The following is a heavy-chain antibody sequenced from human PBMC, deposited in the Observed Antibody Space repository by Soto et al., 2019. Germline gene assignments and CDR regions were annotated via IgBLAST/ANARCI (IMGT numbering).Heavy chain of an antibody. D-gene: IGHD7-27*01. V-gene: IGHV4-39*01. CDR3: ARLASLGTSHSDY. CDR2: IYYSGST. CDR1: GGSVSSSTYY. J-gene: IGHJ4*02. Sequence: QLQLQESGPGLLKPSETLSLTCTVSGGSVSSSTYYWGWIRQPPGKGLEWIGSIYYSGSTYYNPSLKSRVTIAGDTSKNQFSLKLSSVTAADTAVYYCARLASLGTSHSDYWGQGTLVTVSS.